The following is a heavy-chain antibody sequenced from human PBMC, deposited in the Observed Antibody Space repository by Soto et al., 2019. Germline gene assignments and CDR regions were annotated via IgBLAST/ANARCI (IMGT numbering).Heavy chain of an antibody. D-gene: IGHD3-16*01. CDR2: INHSGST. CDR1: GGSFSGYY. CDR3: ARCRWGAARGMDV. J-gene: IGHJ6*02. V-gene: IGHV4-34*01. Sequence: SETLSLTCAVYGGSFSGYYWSWIRQPPGKGLEWIGEINHSGSTNYNPSLKSRVTISVDTSKNQFSLKLSSVTAADTAVYYCARCRWGAARGMDVWGQGTTVTVSS.